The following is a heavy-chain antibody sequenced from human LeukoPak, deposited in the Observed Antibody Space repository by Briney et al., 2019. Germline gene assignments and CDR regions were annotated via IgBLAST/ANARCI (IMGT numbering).Heavy chain of an antibody. CDR3: TTDTVDTATEPPFDY. CDR1: GFTFSSYA. J-gene: IGHJ4*02. D-gene: IGHD5-18*01. Sequence: KSGGSLRLSCAASGFTFSSYAMSWVRQAPGKGLEWVGRIKSKADGGTTDYAAPVKGRFTISRDDSKNTLYLQMNSLETEDTAVYYCTTDTVDTATEPPFDYWGQGTLVTVSS. CDR2: IKSKADGGTT. V-gene: IGHV3-15*01.